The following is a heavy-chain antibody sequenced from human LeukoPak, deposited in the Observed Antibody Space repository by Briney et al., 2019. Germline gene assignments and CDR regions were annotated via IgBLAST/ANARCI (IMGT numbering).Heavy chain of an antibody. J-gene: IGHJ4*02. CDR1: GFTFSSYG. V-gene: IGHV3-30*18. CDR2: ISYDGSNK. CDR3: AKSSRHSSSWYGIDY. Sequence: PGGSLRLSCAASGFTFSSYGTHWVRQAPGKGLEWVAVISYDGSNKYYADSVKGRFTMSRDNSKNTLYLQMNSLRAEDTAVYYCAKSSRHSSSWYGIDYWGQGTLVTVSS. D-gene: IGHD6-13*01.